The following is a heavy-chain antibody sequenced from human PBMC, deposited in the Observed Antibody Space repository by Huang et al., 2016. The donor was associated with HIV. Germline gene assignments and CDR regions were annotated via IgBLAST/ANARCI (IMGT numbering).Heavy chain of an antibody. Sequence: QGQLVESGGGVVRPGRSLRLSCAASGFSFINYAMPWVRQAPGKRLEWVTFISNDGTTTYYANSVKGRFTISRDNFKNTLYLQMNRLRGDDTAVYYCTREYTVAGAFDIWGQGTMVTVSS. V-gene: IGHV3-30-3*01. CDR3: TREYTVAGAFDI. D-gene: IGHD5-12*01. J-gene: IGHJ3*02. CDR2: ISNDGTTT. CDR1: GFSFINYA.